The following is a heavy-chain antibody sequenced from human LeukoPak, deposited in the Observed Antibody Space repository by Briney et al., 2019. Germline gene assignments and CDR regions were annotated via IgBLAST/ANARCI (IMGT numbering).Heavy chain of an antibody. Sequence: SETLSLTCTVSGGCISSSSYYWGWIRQPPGKGMERIGSIYYSGSTYYNPSLKSRVTISVDTSKNQFSLKLSSVTAADTAVYYCAGTYGDYALNWFDPWGQGTLVTVSS. D-gene: IGHD4-17*01. V-gene: IGHV4-39*07. CDR3: AGTYGDYALNWFDP. CDR1: GGCISSSSYY. J-gene: IGHJ5*02. CDR2: IYYSGST.